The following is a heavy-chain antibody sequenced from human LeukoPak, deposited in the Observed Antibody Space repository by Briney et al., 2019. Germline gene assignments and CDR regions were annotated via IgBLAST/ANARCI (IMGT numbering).Heavy chain of an antibody. CDR3: ARINSGYYYYGMDV. V-gene: IGHV1-2*06. CDR1: GYTFTGHY. D-gene: IGHD4-23*01. Sequence: ASVTVSCKASGYTFTGHYIHWVRQAPGQGLEWMGRINPNSGGTNYAQKLQGRVTMTTDTSTSTAYMELRSLRSDDTAVYYCARINSGYYYYGMDVWGQGTTVTVSS. J-gene: IGHJ6*02. CDR2: INPNSGGT.